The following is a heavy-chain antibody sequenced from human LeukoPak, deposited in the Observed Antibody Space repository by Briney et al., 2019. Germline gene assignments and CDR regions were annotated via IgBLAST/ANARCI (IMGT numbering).Heavy chain of an antibody. CDR3: ARRGYSSPFDY. V-gene: IGHV4-31*02. J-gene: IGHJ4*02. Sequence: SETLSLTCSVSGGSISSGGYYWSWIRQHPGKGLEWIGYIYYSASTYYNPSLKSRVTISVDTSKNQFSLKLSSVTAADTAVYYCARRGYSSPFDYWGQGTLVTVSS. CDR2: IYYSAST. D-gene: IGHD6-13*01. CDR1: GGSISSGGYY.